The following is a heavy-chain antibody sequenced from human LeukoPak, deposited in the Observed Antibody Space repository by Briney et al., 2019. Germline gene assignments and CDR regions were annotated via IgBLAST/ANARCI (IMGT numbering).Heavy chain of an antibody. J-gene: IGHJ6*02. V-gene: IGHV4-34*01. CDR2: INHSGST. D-gene: IGHD3-3*01. CDR1: GGSFSGYY. Sequence: PSETLSLTCAVYGGSFSGYYWSWIRQPPGKGLEWIGEINHSGSTNYNPSLKSRVTISVDTSKNQFSLKLSSVTAADTAVYYCARTLWEWLPPYYYYGMDVWGQGTTVTVS. CDR3: ARTLWEWLPPYYYYGMDV.